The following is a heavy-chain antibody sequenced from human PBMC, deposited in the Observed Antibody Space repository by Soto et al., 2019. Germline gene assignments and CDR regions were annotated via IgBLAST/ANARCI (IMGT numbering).Heavy chain of an antibody. CDR3: ARALWGPAGHINWLDH. V-gene: IGHV4-39*07. Sequence: PSETLSLTCTVSGGSISSSTYYWGWIRQPPGKGLEWIATIFYTGTIYYSPSLRSRITMSVDTSKNQFSLGLTSVTAADTAVYYCARALWGPAGHINWLDHWGQGTLVT. CDR2: IFYTGTI. J-gene: IGHJ5*02. D-gene: IGHD2-2*01. CDR1: GGSISSSTYY.